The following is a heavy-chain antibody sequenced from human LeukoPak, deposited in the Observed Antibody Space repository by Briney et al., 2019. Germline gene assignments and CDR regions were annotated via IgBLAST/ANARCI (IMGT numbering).Heavy chain of an antibody. J-gene: IGHJ4*02. CDR3: ARKRNYYDSSGYESY. CDR1: GFTFSSYE. CDR2: ISSSGSTI. V-gene: IGHV3-48*03. D-gene: IGHD3-22*01. Sequence: PGGSLRLSCAASGFTFSSYEMNWVRQAPGKGLEWVSYISSSGSTIYYADSVKGRFTISRDNAKNSLYLQMNSLRAEDTAVYYCARKRNYYDSSGYESYWGQGTLVTVSS.